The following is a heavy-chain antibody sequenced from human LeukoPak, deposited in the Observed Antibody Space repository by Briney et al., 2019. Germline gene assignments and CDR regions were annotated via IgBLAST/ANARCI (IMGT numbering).Heavy chain of an antibody. CDR3: ARLGICSSTSCYTAALYWYFDL. CDR2: IYYSGST. J-gene: IGHJ2*01. Sequence: SETLSLTCTVSGGSISSYYWSWIRQPPGKGLEWIGYIYYSGSTNYNPSLKSRVTISADTSKNQFSLKLSSVTAADTAVYYCARLGICSSTSCYTAALYWYFDLWGRGTLVTVSS. D-gene: IGHD2-2*02. V-gene: IGHV4-59*01. CDR1: GGSISSYY.